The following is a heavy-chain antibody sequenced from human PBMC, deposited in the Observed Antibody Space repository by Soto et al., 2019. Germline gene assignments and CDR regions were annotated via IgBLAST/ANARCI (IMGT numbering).Heavy chain of an antibody. Sequence: QVQLQQWGAGPLRPLETLSLTCGVSGGSFSGHYWAWIRQSPGKGLEWIGEINDRGSINYNPSLKSRVSISVDTSKTQYSLNLRSVTAADTAVYFCARESHDILTGPPWVWYFDLWGRGALVTVSS. CDR3: ARESHDILTGPPWVWYFDL. J-gene: IGHJ2*01. D-gene: IGHD3-9*01. CDR2: INDRGSI. V-gene: IGHV4-34*01. CDR1: GGSFSGHY.